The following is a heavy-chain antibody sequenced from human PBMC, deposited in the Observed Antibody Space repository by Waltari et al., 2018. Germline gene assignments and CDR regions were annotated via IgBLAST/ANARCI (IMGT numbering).Heavy chain of an antibody. J-gene: IGHJ4*02. CDR3: AREQLLRYYFDY. D-gene: IGHD5-18*01. V-gene: IGHV3-30-3*01. CDR1: GFTFSSYA. Sequence: QVQLVESGGGVVQPGRSLRLSCAASGFTFSSYAMHWVRQAPGKGLEWVAVISYDGSNKYYADSVKGRFTISRDNSKNTLYLQMNSLRAEDTAVYYCAREQLLRYYFDYWGQGTLVTVSS. CDR2: ISYDGSNK.